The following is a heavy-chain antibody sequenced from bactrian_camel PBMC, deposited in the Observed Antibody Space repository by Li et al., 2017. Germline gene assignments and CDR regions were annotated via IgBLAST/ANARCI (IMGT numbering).Heavy chain of an antibody. J-gene: IGHJ4*01. D-gene: IGHD5*01. CDR3: AADSTFGRGSCSIWTYAYYY. CDR2: IYSGGPIT. V-gene: IGHV3S54*01. CDR1: GRTISTNC. Sequence: HVQLVESGGGLVQPGGSLRLSCAASGRTISTNCIGWFRQAPGKEREGVAAIYSGGPITFYADSVKGRFTISQDNAKNTVYLHMNSLKPEDTAMYYCAADSTFGRGSCSIWTYAYYYRGQGTQVTVS.